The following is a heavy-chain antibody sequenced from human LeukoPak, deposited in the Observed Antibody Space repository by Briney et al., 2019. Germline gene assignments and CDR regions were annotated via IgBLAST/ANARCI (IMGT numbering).Heavy chain of an antibody. CDR3: ARQHCNGNYCYEVFNY. CDR1: GYSFTSYW. D-gene: IGHD3-22*01. Sequence: GESLKISCKASGYSFTSYWIGWVRQVPGKGLEWMGIIYPGDSDTRYSPSSQGQVTISADKSISTAYLQWNSLKASDTAMYYCARQHCNGNYCYEVFNYWGQGALVIVSS. CDR2: IYPGDSDT. V-gene: IGHV5-51*01. J-gene: IGHJ4*02.